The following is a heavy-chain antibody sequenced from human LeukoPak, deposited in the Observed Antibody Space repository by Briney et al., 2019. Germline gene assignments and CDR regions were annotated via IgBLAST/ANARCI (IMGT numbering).Heavy chain of an antibody. CDR2: IYYSGST. CDR3: ARENCSGGSCYSIYYYYYMDV. J-gene: IGHJ6*03. D-gene: IGHD2-15*01. V-gene: IGHV4-39*07. Sequence: SETLSLTCTVSGGSISSSSYYWGWIRQPPGKGLEWIGSIYYSGSTYYNPSLKSRVTISVDTSKNQFSLKLSSVTAADTAVYYCARENCSGGSCYSIYYYYYMDVWGKGTTVTISS. CDR1: GGSISSSSYY.